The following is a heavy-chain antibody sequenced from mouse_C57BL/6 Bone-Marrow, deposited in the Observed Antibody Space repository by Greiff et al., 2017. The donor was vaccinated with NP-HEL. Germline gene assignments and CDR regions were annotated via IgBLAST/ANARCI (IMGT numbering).Heavy chain of an antibody. CDR2: IYPGSGNT. CDR1: GYTFTDYY. CDR3: ARLGGLLCHYYAMDY. Sequence: QVQLQQSGAELVRPGASVKLSCKASGYTFTDYYINWVKQRPGQGLEWIARIYPGSGNTYYNEKFKGKATLTAEKSSSTAYMQLSSLTSEDSAVYFCARLGGLLCHYYAMDYWGQGTSVTVSS. V-gene: IGHV1-76*01. J-gene: IGHJ4*01. D-gene: IGHD2-1*01.